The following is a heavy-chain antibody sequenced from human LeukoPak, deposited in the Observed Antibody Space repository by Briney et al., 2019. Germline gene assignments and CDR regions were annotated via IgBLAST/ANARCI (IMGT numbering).Heavy chain of an antibody. D-gene: IGHD3-22*01. Sequence: PSETLSLTCAVYGGSLSGYYWSWIRQPPGKGLEWIGEINHSGSTNYNPSLKSRVTISVDTSKNQFSLKLSSVTAADTAVYYCARAHHYYDSSGNDYWGQGTLVTVSS. V-gene: IGHV4-34*01. CDR1: GGSLSGYY. J-gene: IGHJ4*02. CDR3: ARAHHYYDSSGNDY. CDR2: INHSGST.